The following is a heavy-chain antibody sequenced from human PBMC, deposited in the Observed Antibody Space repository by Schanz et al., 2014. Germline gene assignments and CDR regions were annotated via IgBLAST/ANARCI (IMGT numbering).Heavy chain of an antibody. J-gene: IGHJ4*02. CDR3: TKGRTFGR. CDR1: GSTFTSYD. CDR2: MNSKTGNT. D-gene: IGHD3-16*01. V-gene: IGHV1-8*01. Sequence: QAQLVQSGAEVKKPGASVKVSCKASGSTFTSYDINWVRQATGQGLEWMGWMNSKTGNTGYAQRFQGRVTMTRNTSITTAYLELSSLRSGDTAVYYCTKGRTFGRWGQGTLVTVSS.